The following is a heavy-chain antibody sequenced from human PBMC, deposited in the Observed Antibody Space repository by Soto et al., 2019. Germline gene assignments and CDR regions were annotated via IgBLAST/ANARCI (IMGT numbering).Heavy chain of an antibody. CDR1: GFTLSSYA. CDR2: ISGSASNT. Sequence: GRSLRLSCAASGFTLSSYARTWVRQASGKWLEWVSSISGSASNTYYDDSVKGRFTISRDNSKKTLYLQMHTLKDEDTALDYCAKDVSVGYRTSAFYGMDVGGQGTTVTVSS. CDR3: AKDVSVGYRTSAFYGMDV. D-gene: IGHD6-13*01. V-gene: IGHV3-23*01. J-gene: IGHJ6*02.